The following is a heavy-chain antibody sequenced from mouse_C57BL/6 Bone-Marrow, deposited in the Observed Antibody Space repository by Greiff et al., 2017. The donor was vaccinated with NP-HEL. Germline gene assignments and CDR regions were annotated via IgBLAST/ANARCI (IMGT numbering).Heavy chain of an antibody. Sequence: VQLKQSGAELARPGASVKLSCKASGYTFTSYGISWVKQRTGQGLEWIGEIYPRSGNTYYNEKFKGKATLTADKSSSTAYMELRSLTSEDSAVYFCARGKNSSGYWFAYWGQGTLVTVSA. D-gene: IGHD3-2*02. CDR1: GYTFTSYG. CDR3: ARGKNSSGYWFAY. V-gene: IGHV1-81*01. CDR2: IYPRSGNT. J-gene: IGHJ3*01.